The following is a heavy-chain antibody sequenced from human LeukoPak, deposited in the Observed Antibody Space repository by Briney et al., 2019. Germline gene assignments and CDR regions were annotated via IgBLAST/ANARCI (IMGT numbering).Heavy chain of an antibody. CDR1: GVTFSNYW. J-gene: IGHJ5*02. Sequence: GGSLRLSCVASGVTFSNYWMHWVRQPPGKGLVWVSRIYVDGRTTNYADSVKGRFTISRDNAKNTVYLEMNSLSVEDTATYYCIRDFRSADLWGQGTLVTVTS. CDR3: IRDFRSADL. CDR2: IYVDGRTT. V-gene: IGHV3-74*01.